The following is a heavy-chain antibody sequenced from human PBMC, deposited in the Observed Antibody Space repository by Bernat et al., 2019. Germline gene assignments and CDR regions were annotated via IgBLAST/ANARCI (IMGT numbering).Heavy chain of an antibody. V-gene: IGHV3-72*01. D-gene: IGHD1-20*01. CDR2: VRNKANSYTT. CDR1: GFIFSDHY. CDR3: TTGEVNWNVDRGAFDI. Sequence: EVQLVESGGGLVQPGGSLRLSCAASGFIFSDHYMDWVRQAPGRGPEWVGRVRNKANSYTTDYAASVKGRFTISRDDSKNSVYLQMTGLKTEDTAVYYCTTGEVNWNVDRGAFDIWGQGTMVTVSS. J-gene: IGHJ3*02.